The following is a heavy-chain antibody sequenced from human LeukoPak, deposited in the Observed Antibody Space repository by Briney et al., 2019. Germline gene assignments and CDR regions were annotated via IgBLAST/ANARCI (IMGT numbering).Heavy chain of an antibody. V-gene: IGHV4-39*01. D-gene: IGHD6-13*01. J-gene: IGHJ4*02. Sequence: SETLSLTCTVSGGSISSSNYYWGWIRQPPGKGLVYIGSIHYSGSTYYNPSLKSRVTISVDTSESQFSLKVNSVTAADTAVYYCARSGAGVTAAGTFLDYWGQGTLVTVSS. CDR3: ARSGAGVTAAGTFLDY. CDR2: IHYSGST. CDR1: GGSISSSNYY.